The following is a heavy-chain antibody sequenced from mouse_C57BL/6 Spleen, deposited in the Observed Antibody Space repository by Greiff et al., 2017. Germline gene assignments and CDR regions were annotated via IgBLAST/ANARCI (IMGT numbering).Heavy chain of an antibody. CDR3: ARGDYYGRGAMDY. Sequence: VQLQESDAELVKPGASVKISCKVSGYTFTDHTIHWMKQRPEQGLEWIGYIYPRDGSTKYNEKFKGKATLTADKSSSTAYMQLNSLTSEDSAVYFCARGDYYGRGAMDYWGQGTSVTVSS. CDR1: GYTFTDHT. J-gene: IGHJ4*01. CDR2: IYPRDGST. D-gene: IGHD1-1*01. V-gene: IGHV1-78*01.